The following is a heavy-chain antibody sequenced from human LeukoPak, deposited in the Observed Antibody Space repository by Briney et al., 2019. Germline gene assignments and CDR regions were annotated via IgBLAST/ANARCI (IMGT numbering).Heavy chain of an antibody. V-gene: IGHV4-61*02. CDR1: GGSISSSSYY. D-gene: IGHD4-17*01. CDR2: IYTSGSI. J-gene: IGHJ6*02. CDR3: ARGNHGVDRVYYYGMDV. Sequence: SETLSLTCTVSGGSISSSSYYWSWIRQPAGKGLERIGRIYTSGSINYNPSLKSRVTMSVDTSKNQFSLKLSSVTAADTAVYYCARGNHGVDRVYYYGMDVWGQGTTVTVSS.